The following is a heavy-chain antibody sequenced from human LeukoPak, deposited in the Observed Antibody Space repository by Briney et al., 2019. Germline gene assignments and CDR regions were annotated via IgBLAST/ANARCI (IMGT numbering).Heavy chain of an antibody. D-gene: IGHD6-19*01. CDR2: INTAGRP. CDR1: GLTFRFYA. Sequence: PGGSLRLSCAASGLTFRFYALSWVRQAPGKGLEWISAINTAGRPYYADSVGGRFTISRDNSKDTLYLQKDSLRAEDTAVYYCARELGTRGWYTADYWGQGTLVIVSS. CDR3: ARELGTRGWYTADY. V-gene: IGHV3-23*01. J-gene: IGHJ4*02.